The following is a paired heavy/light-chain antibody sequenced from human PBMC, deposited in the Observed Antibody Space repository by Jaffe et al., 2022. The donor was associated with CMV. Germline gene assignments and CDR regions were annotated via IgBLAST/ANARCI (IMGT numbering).Light chain of an antibody. Sequence: QSALTQPASVSGSPGQSITISCTGTSSDVGSYNLVSWYQQHPGKAPKLIIYEVTERPSGVSNRFSGSKSGNSASLTISGLQAEDEADYYCCSYAGISSFRVFGGGTKVTVL. CDR2: EVT. CDR3: CSYAGISSFRV. CDR1: SSDVGSYNL. J-gene: IGLJ3*02. V-gene: IGLV2-23*02.
Heavy chain of an antibody. CDR2: IYWNDAK. CDR1: GFSLSSSGMG. D-gene: IGHD6-13*01. Sequence: QITLKESGPMLVKPTQTLTLTCTFSGFSLSSSGMGVGWIRQPPGKALEWLALIYWNDAKRYSPSLKSRLSITKDTSKNQVVLTMTNMDPEDTATYYCARQYSSSWYRFLEIGYYGMDVWGQGTTVIVSS. CDR3: ARQYSSSWYRFLEIGYYGMDV. V-gene: IGHV2-5*01. J-gene: IGHJ6*02.